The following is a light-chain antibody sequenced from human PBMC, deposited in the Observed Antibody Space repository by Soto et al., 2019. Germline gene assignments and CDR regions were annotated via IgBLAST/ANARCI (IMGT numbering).Light chain of an antibody. CDR2: TAS. CDR3: QQLNSDPLT. CDR1: QGISNY. Sequence: DIQLTQSPSFLSASVGDRVTITCRASQGISNYLAWYQRKPGKAPKLLIYTASTLQSGFPSRFSGSGSGTEFPLTISRLQPEDFAIYHCQQLNSDPLTFGGGTKVEIK. V-gene: IGKV1-9*01. J-gene: IGKJ4*01.